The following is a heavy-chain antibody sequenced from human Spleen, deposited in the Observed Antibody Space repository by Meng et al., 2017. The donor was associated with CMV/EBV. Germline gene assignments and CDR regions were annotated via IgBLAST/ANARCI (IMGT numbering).Heavy chain of an antibody. CDR3: ARDRVQGGVIAATRQSPFDH. J-gene: IGHJ4*02. CDR1: GYTFTSYG. V-gene: IGHV1-18*01. Sequence: ASVKVSCKASGYTFTSYGISWVRQAPGQGLEWMGWISAYNGNTNYAQKLQGRVTMTTDTSTSTAYMELRSLRSDDTAVYYCARDRVQGGVIAATRQSPFDHWGQGTPVTVSS. CDR2: ISAYNGNT. D-gene: IGHD2-15*01.